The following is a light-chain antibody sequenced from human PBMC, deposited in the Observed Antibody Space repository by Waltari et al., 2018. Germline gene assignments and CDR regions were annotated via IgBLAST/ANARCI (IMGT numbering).Light chain of an antibody. CDR2: DAS. J-gene: IGKJ1*01. CDR1: EAINKW. Sequence: DTQLSQFPSTLAASVGDRVTITCRAREAINKWLAWYQQKPGKAPKVLIYDASTLQSGVPSRSSGSGSGTEFTLTIDSLQPDDFATYYCQQYNRFSPFGQGTNVEVK. V-gene: IGKV1-5*01. CDR3: QQYNRFSP.